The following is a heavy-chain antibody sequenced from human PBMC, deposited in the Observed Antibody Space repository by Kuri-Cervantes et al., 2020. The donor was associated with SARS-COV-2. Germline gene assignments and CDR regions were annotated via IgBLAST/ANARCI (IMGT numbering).Heavy chain of an antibody. J-gene: IGHJ6*03. Sequence: GSLRLSCAACGFTFSSYDMHWVRQAPGKGLEWVAFIRYDGSNKYYADSVKGRFTISRDNSKNTLYLQMNSLRAEDTAVYYCAKGGVTATKVPTDYYYYYMDVWGKGTTVTVSS. CDR1: GFTFSSYD. CDR2: IRYDGSNK. V-gene: IGHV3-30*02. D-gene: IGHD2-21*02. CDR3: AKGGVTATKVPTDYYYYYMDV.